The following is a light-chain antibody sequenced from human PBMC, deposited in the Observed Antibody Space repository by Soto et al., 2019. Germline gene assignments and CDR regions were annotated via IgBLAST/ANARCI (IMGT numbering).Light chain of an antibody. J-gene: IGKJ2*01. CDR2: LGS. V-gene: IGKV2-28*01. CDR1: QSLLHSNGYNY. Sequence: DIVMTQSPLSLPVTPGEPASISCRSSQSLLHSNGYNYLDWYLQKPGQSPQLQIYLGSNRASGVPDRFSGSGSGTDFTLKISRMEAEDVGVYYCMQALQTPYTFGQGTKLAIK. CDR3: MQALQTPYT.